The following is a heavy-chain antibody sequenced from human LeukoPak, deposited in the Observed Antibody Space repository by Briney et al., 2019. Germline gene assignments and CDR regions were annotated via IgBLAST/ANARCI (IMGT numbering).Heavy chain of an antibody. CDR1: GYTFTNYG. V-gene: IGHV1-18*04. Sequence: ASVKVSCKASGYTFTNYGISWVRQAPGQGLEWMGWISAYNGNTNYAQKVQGRVTMTTDTSTSTAYMELRSLRSDDTAVYYCARTDFGDYSYYFDYWGQGTLVTVSS. CDR3: ARTDFGDYSYYFDY. J-gene: IGHJ4*02. D-gene: IGHD4-17*01. CDR2: ISAYNGNT.